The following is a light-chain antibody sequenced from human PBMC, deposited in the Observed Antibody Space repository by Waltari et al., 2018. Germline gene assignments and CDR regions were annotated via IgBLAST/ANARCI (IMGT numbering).Light chain of an antibody. J-gene: IGKJ4*01. CDR1: QPIYTF. Sequence: DIQMTQSPSSLPASVGERVHITCRASQPIYTFLIWYKQKPGKAPNLLIYATSNLQSGVPSRFSGGGSETDFTLTIDNLHPEDSATYYCQQTYNTPLTFGGGTNVEIK. V-gene: IGKV1-39*01. CDR3: QQTYNTPLT. CDR2: ATS.